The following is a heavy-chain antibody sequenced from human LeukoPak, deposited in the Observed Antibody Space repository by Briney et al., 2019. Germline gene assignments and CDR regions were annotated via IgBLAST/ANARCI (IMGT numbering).Heavy chain of an antibody. CDR1: GGSISSSSYY. V-gene: IGHV4-39*07. J-gene: IGHJ4*02. CDR2: IYYSGST. Sequence: SETLSLTCTVSGGSISSSSYYWGWIRQPPGKGLEWIGSIYYSGSTYYNPSLKSRVTISVDTSKNQFSLKLSSVTAADTAVSYCARVLYCSGGSCYSGRGVFDYWGQGTLVTVSS. CDR3: ARVLYCSGGSCYSGRGVFDY. D-gene: IGHD2-15*01.